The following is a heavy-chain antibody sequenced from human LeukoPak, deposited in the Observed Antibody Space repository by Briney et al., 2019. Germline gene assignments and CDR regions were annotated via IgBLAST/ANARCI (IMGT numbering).Heavy chain of an antibody. J-gene: IGHJ3*02. CDR1: GFTSSIDA. D-gene: IGHD6-13*01. CDR2: ISGSGGST. Sequence: GGCLRLSCAASGFTSSIDAMCWVRPAPGEGRGWVSAISGSGGSTNYAESVKGRFTISRDNSKNTLYLQMNSLRAEDTAVYYCAKDPDPGIAAAGAFDIWGQGTMVTVSS. CDR3: AKDPDPGIAAAGAFDI. V-gene: IGHV3-23*01.